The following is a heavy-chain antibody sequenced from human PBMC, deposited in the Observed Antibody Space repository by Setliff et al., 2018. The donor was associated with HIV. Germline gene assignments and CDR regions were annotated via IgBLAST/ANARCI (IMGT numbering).Heavy chain of an antibody. J-gene: IGHJ6*02. CDR3: ARPVSKNYHGMDV. D-gene: IGHD1-7*01. V-gene: IGHV4-59*11. Sequence: PSETLSLTCTVSGDSISSHYWSWIRQAPGKGLEWIGTMYFSGNSRNSPSLKSRVTISGDTSRNLLSLTVTSVTPADTAVYYCARPVSKNYHGMDVWGPGTTVTVS. CDR2: MYFSGNS. CDR1: GDSISSHY.